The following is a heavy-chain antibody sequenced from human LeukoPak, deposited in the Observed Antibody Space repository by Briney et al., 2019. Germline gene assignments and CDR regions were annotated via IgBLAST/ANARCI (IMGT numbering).Heavy chain of an antibody. J-gene: IGHJ1*01. D-gene: IGHD6-19*01. CDR3: ARDRYSSVQRGIGAECFQH. Sequence: SVTESRKSSGYTLTGYDMHGVRQAPGQGLEWMGWINPNRGGTNYAQKFQGRVTMTRDTSIRTAYMELSRLRSDDTAVYYCARDRYSSVQRGIGAECFQHWGEGALVTVSS. CDR1: GYTLTGYD. V-gene: IGHV1-2*02. CDR2: INPNRGGT.